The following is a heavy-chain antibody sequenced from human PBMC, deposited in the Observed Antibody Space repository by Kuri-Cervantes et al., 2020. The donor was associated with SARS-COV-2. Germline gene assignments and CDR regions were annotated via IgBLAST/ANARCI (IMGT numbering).Heavy chain of an antibody. J-gene: IGHJ6*04. CDR1: GYSISSGYY. CDR3: ARPGGFLDV. Sequence: GSLRLSCTVSGYSISSGYYWGWIRQPPGKGLEWIGSIYHSGSTYYNLSLKSRVTISVDTSKNQFSLKLSSVTAADTAVYYCARPGGFLDVWGKWTTVTVSS. CDR2: IYHSGST. V-gene: IGHV4-38-2*02. D-gene: IGHD4-23*01.